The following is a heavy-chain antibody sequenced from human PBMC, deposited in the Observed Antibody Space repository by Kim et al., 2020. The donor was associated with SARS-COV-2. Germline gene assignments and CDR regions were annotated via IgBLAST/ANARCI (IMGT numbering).Heavy chain of an antibody. CDR2: ISAFNANT. Sequence: ASVKVSCTASGYTFISYGISWVRQAHGEGLEWMGWISAFNANTNYAQKFQGRVIMTTDTATSTAYMELRSLRYDDTAVYYCARGTKYVWGSYRYMGYDYWGQGTLVTVSS. CDR3: ARGTKYVWGSYRYMGYDY. D-gene: IGHD3-16*02. CDR1: GYTFISYG. V-gene: IGHV1-18*01. J-gene: IGHJ4*02.